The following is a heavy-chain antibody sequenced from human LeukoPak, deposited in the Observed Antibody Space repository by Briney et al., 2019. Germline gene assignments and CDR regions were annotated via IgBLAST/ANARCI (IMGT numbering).Heavy chain of an antibody. V-gene: IGHV4-59*01. CDR3: ARGPWPSGYSYGYYFDY. D-gene: IGHD5-18*01. Sequence: PSETLSLTCAVYGGSFSGYYWSWIRQPPGKGLEWIGYIYYSGSTNYNPSLKSRVTISVDTSKNQFSLKLSSVTAADTAVYYCARGPWPSGYSYGYYFDYWGQGTLVTVSS. CDR1: GGSFSGYY. J-gene: IGHJ4*02. CDR2: IYYSGST.